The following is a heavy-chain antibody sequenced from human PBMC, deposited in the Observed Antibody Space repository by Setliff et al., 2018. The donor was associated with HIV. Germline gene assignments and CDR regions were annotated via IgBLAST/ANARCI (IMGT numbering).Heavy chain of an antibody. J-gene: IGHJ4*02. D-gene: IGHD2-15*01. V-gene: IGHV4-61*09. Sequence: LSLTCTASGGSTTTESYYWIWIRQAAGKGLEHIGHIYTGGSTNYNPSLKSRVVIAGDTSKNQFSLRLTSVTAADTAVYYCARKPGFCSGGGCRGYFDYWGQGTLVTVSS. CDR2: IYTGGST. CDR1: GGSTTTESYY. CDR3: ARKPGFCSGGGCRGYFDY.